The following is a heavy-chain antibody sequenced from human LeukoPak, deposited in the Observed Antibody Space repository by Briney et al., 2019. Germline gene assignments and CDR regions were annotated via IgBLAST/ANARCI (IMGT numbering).Heavy chain of an antibody. CDR1: GFSLSTSGMR. Sequence: SGPALVKPTQTLTLTCTFSGFSLSTSGMRVSWFRQPPGKALEWLARIDWDDDKFYSTSLKTRLTISKDTSKNEVVLTMTNMDPVDTATYYCARTSLGAFDYWGQGTLVTVSS. V-gene: IGHV2-70*04. CDR3: ARTSLGAFDY. CDR2: IDWDDDK. D-gene: IGHD1-26*01. J-gene: IGHJ4*02.